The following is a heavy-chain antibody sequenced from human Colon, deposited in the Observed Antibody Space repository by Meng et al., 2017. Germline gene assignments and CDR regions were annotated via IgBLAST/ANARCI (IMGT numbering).Heavy chain of an antibody. V-gene: IGHV3-33*01. CDR2: KWYDGSNK. J-gene: IGHJ4*02. CDR1: GFSFSSYG. D-gene: IGHD3-22*01. Sequence: VDRVEAGGCLVQPGRPLGLSCAASGFSFSSYGMHWVRQAPGKGLEWVAVKWYDGSNKYYADSVKGRFTISRDNSKNTLYLQMNSLRAEDTAVYYCARNYYYDTSGYCDYWGQGTLVTVSS. CDR3: ARNYYYDTSGYCDY.